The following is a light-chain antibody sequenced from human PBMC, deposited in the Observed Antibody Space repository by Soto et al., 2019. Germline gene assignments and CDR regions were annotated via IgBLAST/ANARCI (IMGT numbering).Light chain of an antibody. CDR3: LQDHNYPHT. CDR1: QGVGDG. Sequence: AIQMTQSPSSLSASVGDRVTITCRASQGVGDGLAWYQQRPGTAPKVLIYAASTLQSGVPKTFSASGYGTIFTLTITSLQPDDSATYHRLQDHNYPHTFGQGNKVEI. CDR2: AAS. V-gene: IGKV1-6*02. J-gene: IGKJ1*01.